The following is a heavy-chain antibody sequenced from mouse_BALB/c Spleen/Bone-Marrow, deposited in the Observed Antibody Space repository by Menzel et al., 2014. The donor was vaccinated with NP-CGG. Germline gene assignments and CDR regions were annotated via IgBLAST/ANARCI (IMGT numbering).Heavy chain of an antibody. J-gene: IGHJ3*01. CDR1: GFKFKDTH. CDR3: SRDYGGTAWFAY. Sequence: EVKLQESGADLVKPGASVKLSCTASGFKFKDTHMHWVKQRPEQGLEWIGRIDPASGDTKYDPKFQGKAAITGDTSSNTAYLQLSSLTSEDTAVYYCSRDYGGTAWFAYWGQGTLVTVSA. V-gene: IGHV14-3*02. CDR2: IDPASGDT. D-gene: IGHD1-1*01.